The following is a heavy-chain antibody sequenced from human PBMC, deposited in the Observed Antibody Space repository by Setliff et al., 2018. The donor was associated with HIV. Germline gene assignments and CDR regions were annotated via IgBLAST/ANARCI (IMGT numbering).Heavy chain of an antibody. CDR1: GFTFSEYY. CDR3: ARGGEYYSDSGGIYYYMDV. D-gene: IGHD3-22*01. V-gene: IGHV3-11*01. Sequence: SLRLSCAASGFTFSEYYMSWIRQAPGKGLEWVSYINPTGSAIYYADSVKGRFTISRDNAKNSLYLQMNSLGAEDTALYYCARGGEYYSDSGGIYYYMDVWGKGTTVTVSS. CDR2: INPTGSAI. J-gene: IGHJ6*03.